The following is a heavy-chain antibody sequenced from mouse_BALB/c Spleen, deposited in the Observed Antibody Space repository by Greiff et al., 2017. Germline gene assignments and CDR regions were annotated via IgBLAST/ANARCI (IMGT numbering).Heavy chain of an antibody. CDR3: ARHDGGFAY. D-gene: IGHD1-2*01. CDR2: ISSGGGST. Sequence: EVQGVESGGGLVKPGGSLKLSCAASGFAFSSYDMSWVRQTPEKRLEWVAYISSGGGSTYYPDTVKGRFTISRDNAKNTLYLQMSSLKSEDTAMYYCARHDGGFAYWGQGTLVTVSA. J-gene: IGHJ3*01. CDR1: GFAFSSYD. V-gene: IGHV5-12-1*01.